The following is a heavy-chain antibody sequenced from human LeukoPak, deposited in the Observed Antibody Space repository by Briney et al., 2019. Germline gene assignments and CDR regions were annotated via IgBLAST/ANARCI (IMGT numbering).Heavy chain of an antibody. D-gene: IGHD6-19*01. CDR2: MNPNSGNT. V-gene: IGHV1-8*01. J-gene: IGHJ5*02. Sequence: VASVKVSCKASGYTFTSYDINWVRQATGQGREWMGWMNPNSGNTGYAQKFQGRVTMTRNTSISTAYMELSSLRSEDTAVYYCARLAGGQWLPNWFDPWGQGTLVTVSS. CDR3: ARLAGGQWLPNWFDP. CDR1: GYTFTSYD.